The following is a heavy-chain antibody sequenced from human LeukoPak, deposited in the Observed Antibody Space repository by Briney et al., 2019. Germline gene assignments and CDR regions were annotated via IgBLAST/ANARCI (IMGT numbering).Heavy chain of an antibody. Sequence: GGSLRLSCAASGFTFSSYAMHWVRQAPGKGLEWVAVISFDGSNKYYADSVKGRFTISRDNSKNTLYLQMNSLRAEDTAVYYCARVPLRIAVAGYFDYWGQGTLVTVSS. D-gene: IGHD6-19*01. V-gene: IGHV3-30*04. CDR3: ARVPLRIAVAGYFDY. J-gene: IGHJ4*02. CDR1: GFTFSSYA. CDR2: ISFDGSNK.